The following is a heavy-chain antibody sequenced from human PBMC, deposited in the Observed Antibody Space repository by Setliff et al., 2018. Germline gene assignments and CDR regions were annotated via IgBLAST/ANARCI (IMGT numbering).Heavy chain of an antibody. Sequence: ASVKVSCKASGYTLSNSILSWVRQAPGQGLEWMGWISAYNGKTYFAQKFQDRITLTTDTSTNTGYLELRSLRSDDTAVYYCSRLVRYCTTTTCQSVPGAEVWGQGTLVTVSS. J-gene: IGHJ4*02. CDR3: SRLVRYCTTTTCQSVPGAEV. CDR2: ISAYNGKT. D-gene: IGHD2-8*01. V-gene: IGHV1-18*01. CDR1: GYTLSNSI.